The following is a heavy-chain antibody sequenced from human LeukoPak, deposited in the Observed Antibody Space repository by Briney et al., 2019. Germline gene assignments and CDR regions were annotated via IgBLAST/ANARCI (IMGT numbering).Heavy chain of an antibody. CDR3: ARVSGYDWESFYDY. CDR2: IYYSGST. CDR1: GGSISSYY. Sequence: SPSETLSLTCTVSGGSISSYYWSSIRQPPGKGLEWIGYIYYSGSTNYNPSLKSRVTISVDTSKNQFSLKLSSVTAADTAMYYCARVSGYDWESFYDYWGQGSLVTVSS. J-gene: IGHJ4*02. V-gene: IGHV4-59*01. D-gene: IGHD5-12*01.